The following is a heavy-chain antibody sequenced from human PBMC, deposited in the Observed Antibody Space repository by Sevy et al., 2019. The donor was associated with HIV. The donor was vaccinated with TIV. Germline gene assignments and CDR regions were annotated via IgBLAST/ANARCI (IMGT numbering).Heavy chain of an antibody. Sequence: SETLSLTCTVSGGSISGHYWGWIRQSPGKGLEWIAYMYDSGSSNYNTSLRSRVTISVDTSKNQSSLRLGSVTAAAPAVYYCARGGALTYYDTSGFQNYFDSWGPGNLVTVSS. V-gene: IGHV4-59*11. D-gene: IGHD3-22*01. CDR1: GGSISGHY. CDR3: ARGGALTYYDTSGFQNYFDS. CDR2: MYDSGSS. J-gene: IGHJ4*02.